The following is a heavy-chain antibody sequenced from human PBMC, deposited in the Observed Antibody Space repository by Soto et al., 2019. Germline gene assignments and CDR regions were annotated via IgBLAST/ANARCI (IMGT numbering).Heavy chain of an antibody. CDR2: ISPYDHSF. D-gene: IGHD1-26*01. CDR3: ARELSTIIRAYN. CDR1: GFTFTSHN. V-gene: IGHV3-21*02. Sequence: EVQLVESGGGLVKPGGSLRLSCAASGFTFTSHNIYWFRQAPGKGLEWVSSISPYDHSFYYADSVKGRFTVSKDNAKSSVFLRMDSLRAEDTAIYYCARELSTIIRAYNWGQGTLVTVSS. J-gene: IGHJ4*02.